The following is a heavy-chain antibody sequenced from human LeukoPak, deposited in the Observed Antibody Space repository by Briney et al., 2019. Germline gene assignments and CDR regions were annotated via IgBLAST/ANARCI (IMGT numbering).Heavy chain of an antibody. V-gene: IGHV1-69*13. Sequence: SVKVSCKASGGTFSSYAISWVRQAPGQGLEWMGGIIPIFGTANYAQKFQGRVTITADESTSTAYMELSSLRSEDAAVYYCARPIRLGELSSFDYWGQGTLVTVSS. CDR1: GGTFSSYA. D-gene: IGHD3-16*02. J-gene: IGHJ4*02. CDR2: IIPIFGTA. CDR3: ARPIRLGELSSFDY.